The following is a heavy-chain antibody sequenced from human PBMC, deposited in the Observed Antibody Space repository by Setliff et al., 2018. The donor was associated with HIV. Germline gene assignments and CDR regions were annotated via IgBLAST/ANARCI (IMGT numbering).Heavy chain of an antibody. J-gene: IGHJ5*02. V-gene: IGHV4-39*07. CDR3: ARRGRTGNSYVLSWFDP. CDR2: IFYSGRS. D-gene: IGHD3-10*02. Sequence: NPSETLSLTCTGSGGSIDSSDYYWGWIRQPPGKGLEWIGSIFYSGRSMYNPSLRSRVTISVDTSKNQLSLSVTSVTAADTAVYYCARRGRTGNSYVLSWFDPWGQGTLVTVSS. CDR1: GGSIDSSDYY.